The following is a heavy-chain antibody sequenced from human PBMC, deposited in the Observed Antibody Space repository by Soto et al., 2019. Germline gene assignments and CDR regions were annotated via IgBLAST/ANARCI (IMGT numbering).Heavy chain of an antibody. CDR1: GFSISVYG. CDR3: VRWNGYGDH. CDR2: VSGGSGAT. J-gene: IGHJ4*02. V-gene: IGHV3-23*01. D-gene: IGHD1-1*01. Sequence: EVQLLESGGGLVQPGGSLRLSCAASGFSISVYGVTWVRQAPGKGLEWVSGVSGGSGATHYRDSVKGRFSITTDNSANTAYLQMNSLRVGDTAVYYCVRWNGYGDHWGQGTRVTVS.